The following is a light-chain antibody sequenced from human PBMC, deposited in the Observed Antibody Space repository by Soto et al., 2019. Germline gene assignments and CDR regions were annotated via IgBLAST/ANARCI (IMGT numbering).Light chain of an antibody. CDR2: DAS. Sequence: ETLLTQSPATLSMSPGERATLSCRASQSVSTNLAWYQQKPGQAPSLLIYDASTRATGVPVRFSGSGSGTEFALTITSLQSEDFAVYYCQQYNNLPPITFGQGTRLEIK. CDR1: QSVSTN. J-gene: IGKJ5*01. CDR3: QQYNNLPPIT. V-gene: IGKV3-15*01.